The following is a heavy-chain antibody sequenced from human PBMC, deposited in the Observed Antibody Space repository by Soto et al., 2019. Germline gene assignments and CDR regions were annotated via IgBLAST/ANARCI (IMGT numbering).Heavy chain of an antibody. CDR3: PHSFVRFFDGGWFDP. CDR2: IYWDDDK. Sequence: QITLKESGPTLVKPTQTLTLSCTFSGFSLSTSGVGVGWIRQPPGKALEWLALIYWDDDKRYSPSLKSRLTTTQDTHQNQVVLTLTNIAPVATATYYCPHSFVRFFDGGWFDPWGQGTLVPVSS. D-gene: IGHD3-9*01. V-gene: IGHV2-5*02. J-gene: IGHJ5*02. CDR1: GFSLSTSGVG.